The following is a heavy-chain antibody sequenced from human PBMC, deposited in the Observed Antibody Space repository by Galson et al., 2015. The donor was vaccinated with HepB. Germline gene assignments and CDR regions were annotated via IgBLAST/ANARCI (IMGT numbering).Heavy chain of an antibody. CDR1: GYTFTNFA. J-gene: IGHJ5*02. CDR3: ARVSSSRNWFDP. Sequence: SVKVSCKASGYTFTNFAITWVRQAPGQGLEWMGWISTYNGNTNSAQKLRGRVTMTTDTSTSTANMELRSLRSDDTAVNYCARVSSSRNWFDPWGQGTLVTVSS. D-gene: IGHD2-2*01. CDR2: ISTYNGNT. V-gene: IGHV1-18*01.